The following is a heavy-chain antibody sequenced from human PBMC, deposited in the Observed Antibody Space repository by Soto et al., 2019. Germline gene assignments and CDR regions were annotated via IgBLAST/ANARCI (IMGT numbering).Heavy chain of an antibody. V-gene: IGHV1-69*06. D-gene: IGHD3-3*01. Sequence: GASVKVSCKASGGTFSSYAISWVRQAPGQGLEWMGGIIPIFGTANYAQKFQGRVTITADKSTSTAYMELSSLRSEDTAVYYCATTYYDFWSGPPNNWFDPWGQGTLVTVSS. CDR3: ATTYYDFWSGPPNNWFDP. CDR2: IIPIFGTA. CDR1: GGTFSSYA. J-gene: IGHJ5*02.